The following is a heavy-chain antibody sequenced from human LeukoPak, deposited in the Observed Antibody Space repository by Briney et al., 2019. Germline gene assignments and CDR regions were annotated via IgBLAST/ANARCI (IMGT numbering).Heavy chain of an antibody. V-gene: IGHV5-51*01. Sequence: PGESLKISCKGSGYSFTSYWIGWVRQMPGKGLGWMGIIYPGDSDTRYSPSFQGQVTISADKSISTAYLQWSSLKASDTAMYYCARHAGGNPPGSAFDIWGQGTMVTVSS. CDR2: IYPGDSDT. D-gene: IGHD4-23*01. CDR1: GYSFTSYW. CDR3: ARHAGGNPPGSAFDI. J-gene: IGHJ3*02.